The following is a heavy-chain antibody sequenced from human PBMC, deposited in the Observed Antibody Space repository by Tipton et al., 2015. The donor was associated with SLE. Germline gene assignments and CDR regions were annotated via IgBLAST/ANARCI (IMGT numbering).Heavy chain of an antibody. D-gene: IGHD5-18*01. CDR2: IYSSGST. V-gene: IGHV4-34*11. CDR1: GGSFSGYY. Sequence: TLSLTCAVYGGSFSGYYWSWIRQPPGKGLDWIGYIYSSGSTTYNPSLKSRVTISVDTSKNQFSLNLRFVTAADTAVYFCARGGWLRGGYNFDHWGQGTLVTVS. CDR3: ARGGWLRGGYNFDH. J-gene: IGHJ4*02.